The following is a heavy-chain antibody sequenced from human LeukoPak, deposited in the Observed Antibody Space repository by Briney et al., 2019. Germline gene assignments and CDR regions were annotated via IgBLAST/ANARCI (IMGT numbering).Heavy chain of an antibody. CDR1: GGTFSSYA. V-gene: IGHV1-69*06. D-gene: IGHD1-26*01. J-gene: IGHJ4*02. CDR2: IIPIFGTA. Sequence: GASVKVSCKASGGTFSSYAISWVRQAPGQGLEWMGGIIPIFGTANYAQKFQGRVTITADKSTSTAYMELSSLRSEDTAVYYCARYSGSYSGFDYWGQGTLVTVSS. CDR3: ARYSGSYSGFDY.